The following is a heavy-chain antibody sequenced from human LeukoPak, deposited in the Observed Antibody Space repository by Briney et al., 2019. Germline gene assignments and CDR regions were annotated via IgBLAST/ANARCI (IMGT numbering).Heavy chain of an antibody. Sequence: GESLKISCRGYGYSFTNYWIGWVRQMPGKGLEWMGIIYPGDSDARYSPSFQSQVTISVDQSISTAYLQWSSLKASDTAIYYCARPGQRTDNAGWNHFDYWGQGTLVTVSS. CDR3: ARPGQRTDNAGWNHFDY. CDR2: IYPGDSDA. V-gene: IGHV5-51*01. CDR1: GYSFTNYW. J-gene: IGHJ4*02. D-gene: IGHD1-1*01.